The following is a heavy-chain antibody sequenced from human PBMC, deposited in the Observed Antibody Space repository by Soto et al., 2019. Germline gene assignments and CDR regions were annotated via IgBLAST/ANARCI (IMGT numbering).Heavy chain of an antibody. CDR3: AISYIAAANWGGMDV. CDR1: GYSFTSYW. J-gene: IGHJ6*02. CDR2: IYPGDSDT. D-gene: IGHD6-13*01. V-gene: IGHV5-51*01. Sequence: GESLKISCKGSGYSFTSYWIGWVRQMPGKGLEWMGIIYPGDSDTRYSPSFQGQVTISADKSISTAYLQWRSLKASDTAMYYCAISYIAAANWGGMDVWGQGTTVTVSS.